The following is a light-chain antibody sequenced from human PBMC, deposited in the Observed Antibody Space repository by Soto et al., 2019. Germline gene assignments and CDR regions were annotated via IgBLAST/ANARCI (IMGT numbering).Light chain of an antibody. Sequence: QSALTQPPSASGPPGQSVTFSCTGTSSDIGDYNYVSWYQQHPGKAPKLMIYEVTKRPSGVPDRFSGSKSGNTASLTVSGLQADDEADYYCSSYAGSNNYVFGTGTKVTVL. CDR3: SSYAGSNNYV. J-gene: IGLJ1*01. CDR2: EVT. V-gene: IGLV2-8*01. CDR1: SSDIGDYNY.